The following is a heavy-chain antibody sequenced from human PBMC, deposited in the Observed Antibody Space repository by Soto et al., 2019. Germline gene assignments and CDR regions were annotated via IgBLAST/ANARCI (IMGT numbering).Heavy chain of an antibody. D-gene: IGHD3-3*01. CDR2: NSWNSGSI. J-gene: IGHJ6*02. Sequence: GGSLRLSCAASGFTFDDYAMHWVRQAPGKGLEWVSGNSWNSGSIGYADSVKGRFTISRDNANNSLYLQMNSLRTEDTALYYCSKEIKESGSYYYYYYGMDVWGQGTTVTVS. CDR1: GFTFDDYA. V-gene: IGHV3-9*01. CDR3: SKEIKESGSYYYYYYGMDV.